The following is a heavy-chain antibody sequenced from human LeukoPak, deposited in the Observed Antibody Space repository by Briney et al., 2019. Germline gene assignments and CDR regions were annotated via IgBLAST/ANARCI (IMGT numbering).Heavy chain of an antibody. CDR3: AREVGATPGFDY. Sequence: SETLSLTCTVSGGSISSGGYYWSWIRQHPGKGLEWIGYIYYSGSTYYNPSLKSRVTISVDTSKNQFSLKLSSVTAADTAVYYCAREVGATPGFDYWGQGTLVTVSS. J-gene: IGHJ4*02. CDR2: IYYSGST. D-gene: IGHD1-26*01. V-gene: IGHV4-31*03. CDR1: GGSISSGGYY.